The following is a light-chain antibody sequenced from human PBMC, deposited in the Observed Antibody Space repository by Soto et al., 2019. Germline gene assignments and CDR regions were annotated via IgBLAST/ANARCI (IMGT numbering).Light chain of an antibody. CDR2: DVS. CDR3: CSYAGSYTHV. CDR1: SCDVGGYNF. Sequence: QSALTQPRSVSGSPGQSVTISCTGTSCDVGGYNFVSCYQQHPGKAPKLMIYDVSQPPSGVAHRFSGTNSANTASLTSSRLHAEDEADYYCCSYAGSYTHVFGAGTKVTVL. J-gene: IGLJ1*01. V-gene: IGLV2-11*01.